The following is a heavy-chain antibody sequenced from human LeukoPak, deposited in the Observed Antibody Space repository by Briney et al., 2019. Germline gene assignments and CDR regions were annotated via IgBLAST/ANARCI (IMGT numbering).Heavy chain of an antibody. D-gene: IGHD3-10*01. CDR1: GFTVSSNY. Sequence: PGGSLRLSCAASGFTVSSNYMTWVRQAPGKGLEWVSVISAGGSTYYADSVKGRLTISRDNSKNTLYLQMNSLRAEDTAVYYCASGVTYYYGSASNYWGQGTLVTVSP. V-gene: IGHV3-53*01. CDR2: ISAGGST. J-gene: IGHJ4*02. CDR3: ASGVTYYYGSASNY.